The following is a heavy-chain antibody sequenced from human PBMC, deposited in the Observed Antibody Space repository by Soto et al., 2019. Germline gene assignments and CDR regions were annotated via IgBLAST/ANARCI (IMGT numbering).Heavy chain of an antibody. CDR2: IKQDGSEK. D-gene: IGHD2-15*01. CDR1: GFTFINYL. V-gene: IGHV3-7*03. Sequence: XGSRCLSCAASGFTFINYLLTWVRQAPGKGLEWVANIKQDGSEKYYVDSVKGRFTISRDNAKNSLYLQMNSLRAEDTAVYYCARGCSGGSCYSIWFDYWGQGPQVTVPQ. CDR3: ARGCSGGSCYSIWFDY. J-gene: IGHJ4*02.